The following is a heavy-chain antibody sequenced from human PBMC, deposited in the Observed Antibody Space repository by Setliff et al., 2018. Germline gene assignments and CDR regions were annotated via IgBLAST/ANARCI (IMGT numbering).Heavy chain of an antibody. CDR1: GGSFNSYY. J-gene: IGHJ4*02. CDR2: INQSGST. CDR3: ARTYNFWSGYFDN. Sequence: PSETLSLTCAVYGGSFNSYYWSRIRQPPGKGLEWIGEINQSGSTNYNPSLKSRVTMSVDTSKNQFSLKLSSVTAADTAVYYCARTYNFWSGYFDNWGQGTLVTVSS. V-gene: IGHV4-34*01. D-gene: IGHD3-3*01.